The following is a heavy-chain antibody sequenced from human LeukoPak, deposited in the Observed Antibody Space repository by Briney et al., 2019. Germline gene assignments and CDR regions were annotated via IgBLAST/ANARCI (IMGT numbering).Heavy chain of an antibody. CDR2: ISSDSSYI. D-gene: IGHD4-17*01. V-gene: IGHV3-21*04. J-gene: IGHJ4*02. CDR3: ARDGYGDYYFDY. Sequence: GGSLRLSCAASGFTFGNNYAMNWVRQAPGKGLEWVSSISSDSSYIYYADSVKGRFTISRDNAKTSLYLQMNSLSADDTAVYYCARDGYGDYYFDYWGQGTLVTVSS. CDR1: GFTFGNNYA.